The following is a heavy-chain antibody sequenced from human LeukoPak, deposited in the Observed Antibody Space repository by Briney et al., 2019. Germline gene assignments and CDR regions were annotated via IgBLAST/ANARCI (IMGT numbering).Heavy chain of an antibody. D-gene: IGHD4-17*01. V-gene: IGHV1-2*02. CDR3: ARARKKGHYGDYTPFDY. J-gene: IGHJ4*02. Sequence: ASVKVSCKASGYTFTGYYMHWVRQAPGQGLEWMGWINPNSGGTNYAQKFQSRVTMTRDTSISTAYMELSRLRSDDTAVYYCARARKKGHYGDYTPFDYWGQGTLVTVSS. CDR2: INPNSGGT. CDR1: GYTFTGYY.